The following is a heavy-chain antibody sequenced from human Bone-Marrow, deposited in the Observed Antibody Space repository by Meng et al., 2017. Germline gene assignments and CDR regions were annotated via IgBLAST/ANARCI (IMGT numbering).Heavy chain of an antibody. Sequence: GESLKISCAASGFTFSDYYMSWIRQAPGKGLEWVSYISSSGSTIYYADSVKGRFTISRDNAKNSLYLQMNSLRAEDTAVYYCVRLQGYCRDGSCPYDYWGQGALVTVSS. CDR2: ISSSGSTI. CDR1: GFTFSDYY. V-gene: IGHV3-11*04. CDR3: VRLQGYCRDGSCPYDY. J-gene: IGHJ4*02. D-gene: IGHD2-15*01.